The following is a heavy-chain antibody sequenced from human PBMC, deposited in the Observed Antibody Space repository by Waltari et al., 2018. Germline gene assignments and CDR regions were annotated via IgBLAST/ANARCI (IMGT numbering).Heavy chain of an antibody. CDR3: ARVWFHSGLDY. CDR2: INPNSGGT. Sequence: QVQLVQSGDEVKKPGASVKVSCKAYGNSFTGHYIHWVRQAPGQGLEWMGWINPNSGGTMYGEKFQGRVTMTRDTSITTLYMELSSLRSDDTAVYYCARVWFHSGLDYWGQGTLVTVSS. CDR1: GNSFTGHY. V-gene: IGHV1-2*02. J-gene: IGHJ4*02. D-gene: IGHD6-19*01.